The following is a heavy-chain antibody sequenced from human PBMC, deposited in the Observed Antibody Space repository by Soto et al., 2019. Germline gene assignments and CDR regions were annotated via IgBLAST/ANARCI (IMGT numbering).Heavy chain of an antibody. CDR3: ARDYDSSGYSYGLDI. D-gene: IGHD3-22*01. CDR2: IIPILDIS. Sequence: QVQLVQSGAEVKRPGSSVKVSCKASGGTFSSYTISWVRQAPGQGLEWMGRIIPILDISNYAQRFQGRVTXAADKSTSTAYVELSSLRSDDTAVYYCARDYDSSGYSYGLDIWGQGTMVTVSS. J-gene: IGHJ3*02. CDR1: GGTFSSYT. V-gene: IGHV1-69*08.